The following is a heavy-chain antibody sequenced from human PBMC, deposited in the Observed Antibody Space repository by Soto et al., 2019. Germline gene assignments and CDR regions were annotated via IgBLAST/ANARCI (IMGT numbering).Heavy chain of an antibody. CDR2: ITTTGDTT. CDR1: GFIFTTSD. CDR3: GRGGGGDHGY. J-gene: IGHJ4*02. Sequence: QLVESEGGLVQPGGSLRLSCEASGFIFTTSDMSWVRQAPGKGLEWVSSITTTGDTTHYADSVRGRFTISRDNARNTVYLKRKSLIVDDTAVYYCGRGGGGDHGYWGQGTLVAVSS. V-gene: IGHV3-23*04. D-gene: IGHD2-21*02.